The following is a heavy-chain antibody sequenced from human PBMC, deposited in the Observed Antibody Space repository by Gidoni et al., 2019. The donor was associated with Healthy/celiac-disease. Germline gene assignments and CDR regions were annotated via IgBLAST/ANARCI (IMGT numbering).Heavy chain of an antibody. CDR2: IKSKTDGGTT. V-gene: IGHV3-15*01. CDR3: TTSGSGYYYYYYGMDV. Sequence: EVQLVESGGGLVKPGGSLRLSCAASGFTFSNAWMSWVRQAPGKGLEWVGRIKSKTDGGTTDDAAPVKGRFTISRDDSKNTLYLQMNSLKTEDTAVYYCTTSGSGYYYYYYGMDVWGQGTTVTVSS. D-gene: IGHD3-22*01. J-gene: IGHJ6*02. CDR1: GFTFSNAW.